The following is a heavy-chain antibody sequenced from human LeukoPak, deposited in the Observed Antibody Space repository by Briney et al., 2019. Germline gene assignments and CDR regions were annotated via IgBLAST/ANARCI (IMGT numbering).Heavy chain of an antibody. CDR3: AKDLTGEKDF. V-gene: IGHV3-7*01. CDR2: IKQDGGEK. CDR1: GFTFSTYW. D-gene: IGHD7-27*01. J-gene: IGHJ4*02. Sequence: GGSLRLSCAASGFTFSTYWMNWVRQAPGKGLEWVANIKQDGGEKYYVDSVKGRFTISRDNARNTLYLQMNSLRAEDTAVYYCAKDLTGEKDFWGQGTLVTVSS.